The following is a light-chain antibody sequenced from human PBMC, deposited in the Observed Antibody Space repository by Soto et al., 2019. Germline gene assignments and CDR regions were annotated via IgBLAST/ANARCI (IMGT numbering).Light chain of an antibody. J-gene: IGLJ2*01. V-gene: IGLV2-14*03. CDR2: DVS. Sequence: QSALTQPASVSGSPGQSITISCSGTSSDVGGYNFVSWYQVHPGKAPRLILYDVSSRPSGVSYRFSGSKSANTASLNISRLQAGGEADYYCSSYTTTTSLVVFGGGTKLTV. CDR3: SSYTTTTSLVV. CDR1: SSDVGGYNF.